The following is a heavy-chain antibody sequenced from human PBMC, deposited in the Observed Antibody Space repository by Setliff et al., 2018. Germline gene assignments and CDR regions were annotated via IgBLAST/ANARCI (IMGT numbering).Heavy chain of an antibody. CDR2: ISSSGSTI. D-gene: IGHD3-3*01. Sequence: GGSLRLSCAASGFTFSDYYMSWIRQAPGKGLEWVSYISSSGSTIYYADSVKGRFTISRDNAKNSLYLQMNSLRAEDTAVYYCARLYRPESRYYFFDYWGQGTLVTVSS. J-gene: IGHJ4*02. V-gene: IGHV3-11*04. CDR3: ARLYRPESRYYFFDY. CDR1: GFTFSDYY.